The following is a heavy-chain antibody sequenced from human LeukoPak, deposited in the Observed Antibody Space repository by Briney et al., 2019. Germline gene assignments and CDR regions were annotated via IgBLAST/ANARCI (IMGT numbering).Heavy chain of an antibody. CDR3: VKCTAACQHTYFDP. CDR1: GFTFSAYA. CDR2: ISFSGVHT. D-gene: IGHD2-8*02. V-gene: IGHV3-23*01. J-gene: IGHJ5*02. Sequence: PGGSLRLSCASSGFTFSAYAMIWVRQAPGKGLEWVSAISFSGVHTPYADSVKGRFTISRDNSKNTLYLQMNSLRAEDTAVYYCVKCTAACQHTYFDPWGQGTLVTVSS.